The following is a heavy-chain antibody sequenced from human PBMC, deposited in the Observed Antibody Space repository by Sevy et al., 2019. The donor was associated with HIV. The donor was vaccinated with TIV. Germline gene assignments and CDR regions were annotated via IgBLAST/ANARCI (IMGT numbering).Heavy chain of an antibody. CDR2: IWYDGSNK. J-gene: IGHJ4*02. V-gene: IGHV3-33*01. CDR3: ARGYSSGRHHSGYFDY. D-gene: IGHD6-19*01. CDR1: GFTFSSYG. Sequence: GGSLRLSCAASGFTFSSYGMHWVRQAPGKGLEWVAVIWYDGSNKYYADSVKGRFTISRDNSKNTLYLQMNSLRAEDTAVYYCARGYSSGRHHSGYFDYWGQGTLVTVSS.